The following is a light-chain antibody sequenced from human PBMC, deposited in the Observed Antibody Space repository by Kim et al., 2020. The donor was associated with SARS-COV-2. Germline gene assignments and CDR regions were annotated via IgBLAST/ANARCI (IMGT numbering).Light chain of an antibody. CDR2: AAS. CDR3: QQSHSIFRT. Sequence: SVGERGTITCRASQSINRHLNWYQQKPGKAPKLLIYAASGLQSGVPSRFSGSGSGTDFTLTISSVQPEDFATYYCQQSHSIFRTFGQGTKVDIK. J-gene: IGKJ1*01. V-gene: IGKV1-39*01. CDR1: QSINRH.